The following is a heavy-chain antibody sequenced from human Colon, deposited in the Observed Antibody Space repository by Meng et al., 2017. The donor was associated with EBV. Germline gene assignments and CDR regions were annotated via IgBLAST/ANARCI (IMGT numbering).Heavy chain of an antibody. CDR3: ARRPTGIDY. CDR2: IIHGGSP. CDR1: GGSFSGYY. J-gene: IGHJ4*02. D-gene: IGHD2-8*02. V-gene: IGHV4-34*12. Sequence: QVQLQQWGAGLLKPSATLSLTCAVYGGSFSGYYWSWIRQPPGKGLKWIGEIIHGGSPSYNPSLKSRVTISIDTSKNQLSLMLSSVTAADTAVYYCARRPTGIDYWGQGTLVTVSS.